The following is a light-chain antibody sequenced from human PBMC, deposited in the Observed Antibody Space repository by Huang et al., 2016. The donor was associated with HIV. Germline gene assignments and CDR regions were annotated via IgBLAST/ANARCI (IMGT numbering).Light chain of an antibody. CDR1: QSINNN. Sequence: IVMTQFPATLAVSPGERATLSCRASQSINNNLVWYQQKSGQSPRLLIYDASARASGVPPRFSGSGSGTDFTLTISSLQSEDFAVYYCQQYGNWPPWTCGQGTKVE. CDR3: QQYGNWPPWT. J-gene: IGKJ1*01. CDR2: DAS. V-gene: IGKV3-15*01.